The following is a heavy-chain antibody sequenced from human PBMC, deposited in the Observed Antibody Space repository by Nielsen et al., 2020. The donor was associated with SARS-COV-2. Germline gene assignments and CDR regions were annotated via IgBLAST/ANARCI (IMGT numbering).Heavy chain of an antibody. CDR1: GYTFTSYG. Sequence: ASVKVSCKASGYTFTSYGISWVRRAPGQGLEWMGWISAYNGNTNYAQKLQGRVTMTTDTSTSTAYMELRSLRSDDTAVYYCASYPVGYYGSGSFFDYWGQGTLVTVSS. CDR2: ISAYNGNT. J-gene: IGHJ4*02. CDR3: ASYPVGYYGSGSFFDY. V-gene: IGHV1-18*01. D-gene: IGHD3-10*01.